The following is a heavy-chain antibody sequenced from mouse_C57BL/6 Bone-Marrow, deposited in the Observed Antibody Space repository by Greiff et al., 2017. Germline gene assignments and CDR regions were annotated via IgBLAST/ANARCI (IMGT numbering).Heavy chain of an antibody. CDR2: ISSGGSYT. J-gene: IGHJ3*01. D-gene: IGHD2-2*01. CDR1: GFTFSSYG. V-gene: IGHV5-6*01. Sequence: EVMLVESGGDLVKPGGSLKLSCAASGFTFSSYGMSWVRQTPDKRLEWVATISSGGSYTYYPDSVKGRFTISRDNAKNTLYLQMSSLKSEDTAMYYCARHLGLPFAYWGQGTLVTVSA. CDR3: ARHLGLPFAY.